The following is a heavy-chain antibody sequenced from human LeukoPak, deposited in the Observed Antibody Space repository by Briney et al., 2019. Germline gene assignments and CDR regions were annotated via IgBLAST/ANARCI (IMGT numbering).Heavy chain of an antibody. CDR2: IYHSGST. V-gene: IGHV4-4*02. CDR3: VGWNYYYYYMDV. CDR1: GGPISSSNW. J-gene: IGHJ6*03. D-gene: IGHD6-19*01. Sequence: SETLSLTCAVSGGPISSSNWWSWVRQPPGKGLEWIGEIYHSGSTNYNPSLKSRVTISVDKSKNQFSLKLSSVTAADTAVYYCVGWNYYYYYMDVWGKGTTVTVSS.